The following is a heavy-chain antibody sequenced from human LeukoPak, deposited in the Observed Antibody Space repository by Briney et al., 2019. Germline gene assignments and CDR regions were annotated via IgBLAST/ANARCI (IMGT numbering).Heavy chain of an antibody. V-gene: IGHV3-21*01. CDR2: ISSSSSYI. Sequence: GGSLRLSCAASGFTFSSYSMNWVRQAPGKGLEWVSSISSSSSYIYYADSVKGRFTISRGNAKNSLYLQMNSLRAEDTAVYYCARDPYCSGGSCYADAFDIWGQGTMVTVSS. CDR1: GFTFSSYS. J-gene: IGHJ3*02. D-gene: IGHD2-15*01. CDR3: ARDPYCSGGSCYADAFDI.